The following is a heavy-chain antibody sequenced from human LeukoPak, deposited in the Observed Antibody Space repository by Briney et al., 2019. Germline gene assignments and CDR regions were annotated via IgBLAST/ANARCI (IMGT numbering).Heavy chain of an antibody. CDR1: GFTFSRAW. D-gene: IGHD5-18*01. CDR2: IKTKVDGETT. CDR3: TTGYSSASHDGY. V-gene: IGHV3-15*07. Sequence: GGSLRLSWAASGFTFSRAWMNWVRQAPGKGPEWVGRIKTKVDGETTEYTALVKGRFTISRDDSKNTLYLQMNSLKTEDTAVYYCTTGYSSASHDGYWGQGTLVTVSS. J-gene: IGHJ4*02.